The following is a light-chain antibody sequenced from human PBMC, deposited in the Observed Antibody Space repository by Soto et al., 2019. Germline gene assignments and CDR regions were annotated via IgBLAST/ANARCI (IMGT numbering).Light chain of an antibody. Sequence: QSVLPQPPSASGTPGQRVTISCSTSSSRSGSNYVYWYQQLPGTAPKLLIYRNDQRPSGVPDRFSGSKSGTSASLAISGLGSEDEADYYCAKWDDSLRVYVFGTGTKLTVL. CDR1: SSRSGSNY. J-gene: IGLJ1*01. CDR2: RND. CDR3: AKWDDSLRVYV. V-gene: IGLV1-47*01.